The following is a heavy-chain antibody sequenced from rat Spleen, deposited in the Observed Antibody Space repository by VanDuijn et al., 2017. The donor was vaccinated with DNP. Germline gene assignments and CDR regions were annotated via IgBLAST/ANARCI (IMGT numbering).Heavy chain of an antibody. CDR3: ARHVPGYNVMDA. Sequence: EVQLVESGGGPVQPGRSLKLSCVASGFMFSNYWMTWIRQAPGKGLEWVASISNTDDNTYYSDSVKGRFSLSRDNAKSTLYLQMDSLRSEDTATYYCARHVPGYNVMDAWGQGASVTVSS. CDR2: ISNTDDNT. V-gene: IGHV5-31*01. J-gene: IGHJ4*01. CDR1: GFMFSNYW. D-gene: IGHD1-4*01.